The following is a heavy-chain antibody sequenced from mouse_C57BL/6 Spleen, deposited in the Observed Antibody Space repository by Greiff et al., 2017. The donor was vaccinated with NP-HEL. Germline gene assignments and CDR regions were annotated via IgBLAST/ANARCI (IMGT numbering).Heavy chain of an antibody. CDR1: GFSLTSYG. CDR3: ASEKPPLGLYAMDY. J-gene: IGHJ4*01. V-gene: IGHV2-2*01. Sequence: VKVVESGPGLVQPSQSLSITCTVSGFSLTSYGVHWVRQSPGKGLEWLGVIWSGGSTDYNAAFISRLSISKDNSKSQVFFKMNSLQADDTAIYYGASEKPPLGLYAMDYWGQGTSVTVSS. D-gene: IGHD4-1*01. CDR2: IWSGGST.